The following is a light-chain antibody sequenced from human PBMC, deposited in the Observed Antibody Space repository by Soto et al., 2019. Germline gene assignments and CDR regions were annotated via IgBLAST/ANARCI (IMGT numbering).Light chain of an antibody. Sequence: QSVLTQPASVSGSPGQSITTSCTGTSSDVGGYNYVSWYQQHPGKAPKLMICEVSDRPSGVSNRFSGSKSGNTASLTISGLQAEDEADYYCSSYTSSSTLVFGTGTKVTVL. CDR1: SSDVGGYNY. CDR2: EVS. CDR3: SSYTSSSTLV. J-gene: IGLJ1*01. V-gene: IGLV2-14*01.